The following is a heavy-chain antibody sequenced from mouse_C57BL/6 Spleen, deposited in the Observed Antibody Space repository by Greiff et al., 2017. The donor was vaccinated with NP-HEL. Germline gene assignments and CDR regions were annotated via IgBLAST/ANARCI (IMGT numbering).Heavy chain of an antibody. J-gene: IGHJ3*01. Sequence: EVQLQESGEGLVKPGGSLKLSCAASGFTFSSYAMSWVRQTPEKRLEWVAYISSGGDYIYYADTVKGRFTISRDNARNTLYLQMSSLKSEDTAMYYCTRDTDYDVRFAYWGQGTLVTVSA. V-gene: IGHV5-9-1*02. CDR1: GFTFSSYA. D-gene: IGHD2-4*01. CDR3: TRDTDYDVRFAY. CDR2: ISSGGDYI.